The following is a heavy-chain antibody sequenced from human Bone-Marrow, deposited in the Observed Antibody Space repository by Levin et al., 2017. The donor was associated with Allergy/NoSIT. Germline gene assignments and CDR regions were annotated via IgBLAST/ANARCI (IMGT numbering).Heavy chain of an antibody. CDR1: GFPFSSFG. Sequence: AGGSLRLSCAASGFPFSSFGIHWVRQAPGKGLEWVAVIWNDGTNKYYADSVKGRFTISRDNSKNTLYLQMNSLRAEDTALYYCATDIGYCSSSSCYASGYFDNWGQGTLVTVSS. CDR3: ATDIGYCSSSSCYASGYFDN. V-gene: IGHV3-33*01. D-gene: IGHD2-2*01. CDR2: IWNDGTNK. J-gene: IGHJ4*02.